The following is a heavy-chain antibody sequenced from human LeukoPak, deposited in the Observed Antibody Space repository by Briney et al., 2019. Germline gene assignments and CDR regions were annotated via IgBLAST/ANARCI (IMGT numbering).Heavy chain of an antibody. D-gene: IGHD4/OR15-4a*01. CDR2: ISSSNSAI. V-gene: IGHV3-48*01. CDR3: ARVDYLSGGSIDY. Sequence: GSLRLSCAASGFTFSIYSMNWVRQAPGKGLEWVSYISSSNSAIYYADSVKGRFTISRDNANNSLYLQMNSLRAEDAAVYYCARVDYLSGGSIDYWGQGTLVTVSS. CDR1: GFTFSIYS. J-gene: IGHJ4*02.